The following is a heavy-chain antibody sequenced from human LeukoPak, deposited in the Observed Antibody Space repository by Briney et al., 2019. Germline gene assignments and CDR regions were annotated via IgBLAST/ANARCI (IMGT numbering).Heavy chain of an antibody. CDR1: GGSISSYY. V-gene: IGHV4-59*01. CDR2: IYYSGST. J-gene: IGHJ4*02. D-gene: IGHD6-13*01. Sequence: SETLSLTCTVSGGSISSYYWSWIRQPPGNGLEWIGYIYYSGSTNYNPSLKSRVTISVDTSKNQFSLKLSSVTAADTAVYYCAMYSSSWYYFDYWGQGTLVTVSS. CDR3: AMYSSSWYYFDY.